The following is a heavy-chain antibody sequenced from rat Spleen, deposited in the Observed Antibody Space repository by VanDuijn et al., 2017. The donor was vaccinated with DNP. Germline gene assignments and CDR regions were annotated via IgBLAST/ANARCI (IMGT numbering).Heavy chain of an antibody. CDR3: TTGGYLRDWYFEF. Sequence: EVQLVESGGGLVQPGRSMKLSCAASGFTFSDYYMAWVRQAPTKGLEWVASITKTGDSTYYSDSVKGRFSISRDNAQNTLYLQMNSLRSEDTATYYCTTGGYLRDWYFEFWGQGVMVTVSS. D-gene: IGHD2-2*01. CDR1: GFTFSDYY. J-gene: IGHJ2*01. CDR2: ITKTGDST. V-gene: IGHV5-20*01.